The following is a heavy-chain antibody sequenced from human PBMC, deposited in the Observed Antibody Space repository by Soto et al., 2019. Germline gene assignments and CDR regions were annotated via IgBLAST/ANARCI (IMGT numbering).Heavy chain of an antibody. CDR2: INHSGSS. CDR3: ARMAGPWYFDL. CDR1: GGSFSGFY. J-gene: IGHJ2*01. V-gene: IGHV4-34*01. Sequence: QVQLQQWGEGLLKPSETLSLTCAVHGGSFSGFYWTWIRQPPGKGLEWIGEINHSGSSNYNPPLKSRVTMSLDTSRNQFSLSLNSVTAADTAVYYCARMAGPWYFDLWGRGTLVTVSS.